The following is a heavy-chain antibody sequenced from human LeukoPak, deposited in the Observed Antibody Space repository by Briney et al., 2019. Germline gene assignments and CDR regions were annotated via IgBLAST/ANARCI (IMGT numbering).Heavy chain of an antibody. D-gene: IGHD3-22*01. V-gene: IGHV3-23*01. J-gene: IGHJ4*02. CDR3: AKSDYYDSSGYYYGSDY. Sequence: PGRSLTLSCAASGFTFSSYAMTWVRQAPGKGLEWVSGISGSGGSTYYADSVKGRFTISRDKSKNTLYVQMNSLRAEDTAVYYCAKSDYYDSSGYYYGSDYWGQGTLVTVSS. CDR1: GFTFSSYA. CDR2: ISGSGGST.